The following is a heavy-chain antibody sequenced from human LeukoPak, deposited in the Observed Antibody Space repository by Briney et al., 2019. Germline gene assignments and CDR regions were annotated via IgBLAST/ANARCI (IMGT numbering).Heavy chain of an antibody. CDR2: INTNTGYP. CDR3: ARAGTMVRGLTHNWFDP. CDR1: GYSFTTRA. Sequence: ASVKVSCKASGYSFTTRALNWVRQAPGKGFEWMGWINTNTGYPTYAQGFRGRFVFSLDTSVNTAYLQISSLRAEDTAVYYCARAGTMVRGLTHNWFDPWGQGTLVTVSS. J-gene: IGHJ5*02. V-gene: IGHV7-4-1*02. D-gene: IGHD3-10*01.